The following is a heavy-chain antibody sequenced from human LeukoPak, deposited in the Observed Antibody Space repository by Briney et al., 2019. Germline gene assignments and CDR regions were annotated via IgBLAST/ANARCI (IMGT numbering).Heavy chain of an antibody. CDR3: ARARMVGMVAAAGKGMDV. Sequence: GGSLRLSCAASGFTFSSYSMNWVRQAPGKGLEWVSSISSSSSYIYYADSVKGRFTISRDNAKNSLYLQMNSLRAEDTAVYYCARARMVGMVAAAGKGMDVWGQGTTVTVSS. V-gene: IGHV3-21*01. D-gene: IGHD6-13*01. J-gene: IGHJ6*02. CDR1: GFTFSSYS. CDR2: ISSSSSYI.